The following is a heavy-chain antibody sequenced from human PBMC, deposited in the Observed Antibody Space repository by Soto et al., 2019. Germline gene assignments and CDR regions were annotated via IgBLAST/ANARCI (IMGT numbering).Heavy chain of an antibody. V-gene: IGHV2-5*01. CDR1: GFSLTAGVG. D-gene: IGHD1-1*01. J-gene: IGHJ3*01. Sequence: QITLKESGPTLVKPTQTLTLTCTFSGFSLTAGVGVCWIRQPPGKALEWLALIYWHDDKRYSPSLKSRLTITKDTSTSQVVLTMTNMDPVDTATYYCAHSHYWVLEFYPFDVWGQVTMVTVSS. CDR3: AHSHYWVLEFYPFDV. CDR2: IYWHDDK.